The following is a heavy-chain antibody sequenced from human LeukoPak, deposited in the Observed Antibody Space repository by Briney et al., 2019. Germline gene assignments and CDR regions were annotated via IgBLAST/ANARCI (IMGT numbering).Heavy chain of an antibody. J-gene: IGHJ2*01. Sequence: SQTLSLTCAISGDSVSSNSAAWNWIRLSPSRGLEWLGRTYYRSKWYNDYAVSVKSRITINPDTSKNQFSLQLASVTPEDTAVYFCARVTWYFDLWGRGTLATVSS. V-gene: IGHV6-1*01. CDR3: ARVTWYFDL. CDR1: GDSVSSNSAA. CDR2: TYYRSKWYN.